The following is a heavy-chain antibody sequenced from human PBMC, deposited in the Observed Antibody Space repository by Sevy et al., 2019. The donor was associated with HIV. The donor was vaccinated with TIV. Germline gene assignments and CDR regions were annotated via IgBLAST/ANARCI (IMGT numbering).Heavy chain of an antibody. J-gene: IGHJ4*02. Sequence: GGSLRLSCAASGFTFSSYSMIWVRQAPGKGLEWVSYISGLNNYIYYADSVRGRFTISRDNAKNSLYLQMNSLRAEDTAVYYCARGASSGWDYFDYWGQGTLVTVSS. CDR2: ISGLNNYI. CDR1: GFTFSSYS. CDR3: ARGASSGWDYFDY. D-gene: IGHD6-19*01. V-gene: IGHV3-21*01.